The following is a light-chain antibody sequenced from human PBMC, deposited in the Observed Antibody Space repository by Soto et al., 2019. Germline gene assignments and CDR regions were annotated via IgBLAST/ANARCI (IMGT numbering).Light chain of an antibody. CDR3: QQGTSFPRT. J-gene: IGKJ1*01. CDR2: SAS. CDR1: QGISNW. Sequence: DIQMTQSPSSVSASVGDRVTITCRASQGISNWLAWYQQKPGKAPKLLIYSASSLQNGVPPRFSGSGSGTEFTLTITSLQPEDFATYYCQQGTSFPRTFGQGTKVEIK. V-gene: IGKV1-12*01.